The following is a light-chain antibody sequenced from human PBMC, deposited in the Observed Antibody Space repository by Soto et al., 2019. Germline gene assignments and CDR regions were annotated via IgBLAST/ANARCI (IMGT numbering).Light chain of an antibody. CDR3: CSYAGSRSFYV. V-gene: IGLV2-23*01. CDR1: SSDVGNYNL. CDR2: EGS. Sequence: QSVLTQPASVSGSPGQSITISCTGTSSDVGNYNLVSWYQQHPGKAPKLMIYEGSKRPSGASNRFSGSKSGNTASLTISGLQAEDEADYYCCSYAGSRSFYVFGTGTKLTVL. J-gene: IGLJ1*01.